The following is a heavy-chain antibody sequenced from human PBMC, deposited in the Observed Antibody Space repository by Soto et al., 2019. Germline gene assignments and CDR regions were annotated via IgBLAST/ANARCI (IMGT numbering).Heavy chain of an antibody. Sequence: EVQLLESGGGLVQPGGSLRLSCAASGFTFSSYAMSWVRQAPGKGLEWVSAISGSGGSTYYADSVKGRFTISRDNSKKTLYLQMNSLRAEDTSVYYCVLWPPYCLDYWGQGTLVTVSS. V-gene: IGHV3-23*01. CDR3: VLWPPYCLDY. CDR2: ISGSGGST. J-gene: IGHJ4*02. D-gene: IGHD3-10*01. CDR1: GFTFSSYA.